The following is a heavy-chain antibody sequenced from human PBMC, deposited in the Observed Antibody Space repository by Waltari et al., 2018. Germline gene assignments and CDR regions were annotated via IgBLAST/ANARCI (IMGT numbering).Heavy chain of an antibody. V-gene: IGHV4-39*07. J-gene: IGHJ4*02. Sequence: QVQLQESGPGLVKPSETLSLTCSVSGAYFESSSHYWGWVRQPPGKGLEWIGSIYYSGSTYYNPSLKSRVNMSVDTANYQFSLKVTSVTAADTAMYYCARTAYDHLTGYPTLDHWGQGILVTVSS. D-gene: IGHD3-9*01. CDR2: IYYSGST. CDR3: ARTAYDHLTGYPTLDH. CDR1: GAYFESSSHY.